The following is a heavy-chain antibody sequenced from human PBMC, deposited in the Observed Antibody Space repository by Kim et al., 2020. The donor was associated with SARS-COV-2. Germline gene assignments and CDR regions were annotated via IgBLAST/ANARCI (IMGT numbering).Heavy chain of an antibody. D-gene: IGHD6-19*01. CDR1: GGSISSSSYY. V-gene: IGHV4-39*01. CDR3: ASHRRGAGAGIIGTSNNWFDP. J-gene: IGHJ5*02. CDR2: IYYSGST. Sequence: SETLSLTCTVSGGSISSSSYYWGWIRQPPGKGLEWIGSIYYSGSTYYNPSLKSRVTISVDTSKNQFSLKLSSVTAADTAVYYCASHRRGAGAGIIGTSNNWFDPWGQGTLVTVSS.